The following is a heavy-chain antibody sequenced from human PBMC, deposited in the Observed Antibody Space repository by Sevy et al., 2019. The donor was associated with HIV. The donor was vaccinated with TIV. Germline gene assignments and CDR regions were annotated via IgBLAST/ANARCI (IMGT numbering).Heavy chain of an antibody. V-gene: IGHV3-23*01. J-gene: IGHJ4*02. CDR2: ISDTGTST. D-gene: IGHD7-27*01. CDR3: AKFAGDFPHFDF. Sequence: GGSLRLSCAASGFTFSTYSMTWVRQAPGKGLEWVSAISDTGTSTYYTDSVEGRFTISRDNSKSTVYLHMNSLRAEDTALYYWAKFAGDFPHFDFWGQGTLVTVSS. CDR1: GFTFSTYS.